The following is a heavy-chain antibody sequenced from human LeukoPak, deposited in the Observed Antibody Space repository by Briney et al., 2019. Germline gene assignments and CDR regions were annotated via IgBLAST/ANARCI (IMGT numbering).Heavy chain of an antibody. CDR1: GGTFINYA. J-gene: IGHJ4*02. V-gene: IGHV1-69*13. CDR3: TRGTKFRDIATPFDY. D-gene: IGHD5-12*01. Sequence: SVKVSCTASGGTFINYAISWVRQAPGQGLEWMGEIIPIYDTADYAHSFQGRLTITVDESTNTVYMELNSLKSDDTAMYYCTRGTKFRDIATPFDYWGQGTLVTVSS. CDR2: IIPIYDTA.